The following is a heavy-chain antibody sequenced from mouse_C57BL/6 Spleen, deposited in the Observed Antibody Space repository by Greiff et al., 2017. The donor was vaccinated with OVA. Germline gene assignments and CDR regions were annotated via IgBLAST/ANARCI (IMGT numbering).Heavy chain of an antibody. J-gene: IGHJ1*03. CDR2: IDPSDSYT. CDR1: GYTFTSYW. D-gene: IGHD2-5*01. Sequence: QVQLQQPGAELVMPGASVKLSCKASGYTFTSYWMHWVKQRPGQGLEWIGEIDPSDSYTNYNQKFKGKSTLTVDKSSSTAYMQLSSLTSEDSAVYYCARHYSNPYWYFDVWGTGTTVTVSS. CDR3: ARHYSNPYWYFDV. V-gene: IGHV1-69*01.